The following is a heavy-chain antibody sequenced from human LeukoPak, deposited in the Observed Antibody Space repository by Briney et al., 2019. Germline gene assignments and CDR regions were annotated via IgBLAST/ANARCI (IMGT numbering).Heavy chain of an antibody. Sequence: SVKVSCKASGGAFSSYAISWVRQAPGQGLEWMGGIIPIFGTANYAQKFQGRVTITTDESTSTAYMELSSPRSEDTAVYYCARETWRYCSSTSCYGPYYYYYYMDVWGKGTTVTVSS. J-gene: IGHJ6*03. V-gene: IGHV1-69*05. CDR1: GGAFSSYA. D-gene: IGHD2-2*01. CDR3: ARETWRYCSSTSCYGPYYYYYYMDV. CDR2: IIPIFGTA.